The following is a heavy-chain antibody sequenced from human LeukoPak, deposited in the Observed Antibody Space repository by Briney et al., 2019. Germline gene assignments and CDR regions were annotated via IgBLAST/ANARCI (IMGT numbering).Heavy chain of an antibody. CDR2: IFYSGST. J-gene: IGHJ4*02. CDR3: ARQMNTVTADY. D-gene: IGHD4-17*01. Sequence: SQTLSLTCTVSGGSISSSSYFWGWIRQPPGKGLEWIGSIFYSGSTYYNPSLNRRVTISIDTSKNQFSLRLSSVTAADTAVYYCARQMNTVTADYWGQGTLVTVSS. V-gene: IGHV4-39*01. CDR1: GGSISSSSYF.